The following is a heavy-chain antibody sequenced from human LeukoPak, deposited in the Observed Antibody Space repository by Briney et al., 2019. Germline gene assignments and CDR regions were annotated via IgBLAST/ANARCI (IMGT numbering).Heavy chain of an antibody. CDR2: ISWNSGSL. CDR1: GFIFDDYA. D-gene: IGHD3-10*01. V-gene: IGHV3-9*01. Sequence: GGSLRLSCAASGFIFDDYAMHWVRQAPGKGLEWVSGISWNSGSLAYADSVKGRFTISRDNAKNSLYLQMNSLRTEDTAVYYCARGLGGDQGYFDLWGRGTLATVSS. J-gene: IGHJ2*01. CDR3: ARGLGGDQGYFDL.